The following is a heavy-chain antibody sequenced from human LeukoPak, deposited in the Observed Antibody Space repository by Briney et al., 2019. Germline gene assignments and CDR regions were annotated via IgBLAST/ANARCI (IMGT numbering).Heavy chain of an antibody. CDR1: GFMFSSNW. CDR2: ISSSSSYI. J-gene: IGHJ4*02. Sequence: GGSLRLSCAASGFMFSSNWMSWVRLAPGKGLEWVSSISSSSSYIYYADSVKGRFTISRDNAKNSLYLQMNSLRAEDTAVYYCARDRDDSSGRLFDYWGQGTLVTVSS. CDR3: ARDRDDSSGRLFDY. V-gene: IGHV3-21*01. D-gene: IGHD3-22*01.